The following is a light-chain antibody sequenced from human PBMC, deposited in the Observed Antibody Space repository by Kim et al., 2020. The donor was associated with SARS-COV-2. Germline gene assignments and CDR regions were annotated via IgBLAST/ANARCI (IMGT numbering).Light chain of an antibody. V-gene: IGKV3-20*01. Sequence: EIVLTQSPDTLSLSPGERATLSCRASQSVSSSYLAWYQQKPGQAPRLLVYGASSRATGIPDRFSGSGSGTDFTLTISRLEPEDFAVYYCQHYGSSPKTFGQGTKVDIK. J-gene: IGKJ1*01. CDR3: QHYGSSPKT. CDR1: QSVSSSY. CDR2: GAS.